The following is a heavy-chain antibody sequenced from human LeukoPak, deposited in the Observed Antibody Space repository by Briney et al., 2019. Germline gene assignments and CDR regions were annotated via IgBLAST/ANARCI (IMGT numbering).Heavy chain of an antibody. D-gene: IGHD6-19*01. Sequence: PSETLSLTCTVSGVSISSSSYYWGWIRQPPGKGLEWIGSIYYSGSTYYNPSLKSRVTISVDTSKNQFSLKLSSVTAADTAVYYCARWYSSGWYGWFDPWGQGTLVTVSS. J-gene: IGHJ5*02. CDR1: GVSISSSSYY. CDR2: IYYSGST. V-gene: IGHV4-39*07. CDR3: ARWYSSGWYGWFDP.